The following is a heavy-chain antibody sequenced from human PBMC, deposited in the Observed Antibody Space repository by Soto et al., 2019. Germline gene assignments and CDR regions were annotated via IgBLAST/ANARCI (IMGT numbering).Heavy chain of an antibody. D-gene: IGHD3-10*01. V-gene: IGHV4-30-2*01. CDR3: AHRAYYYGSGSYYTH. J-gene: IGHJ4*02. Sequence: TLSLTCAVSGGSISSGGYSWSWIRQPPGKGLEWIGYIYHSGSTYYNPSLKSRVTISVDRSKNQFSLKLSSVTAADTATYYCAHRAYYYGSGSYYTHWGQGILVTVSS. CDR2: IYHSGST. CDR1: GGSISSGGYS.